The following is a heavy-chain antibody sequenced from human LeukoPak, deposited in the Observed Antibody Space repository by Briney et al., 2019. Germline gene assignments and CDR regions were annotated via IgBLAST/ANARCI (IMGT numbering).Heavy chain of an antibody. V-gene: IGHV1-8*01. J-gene: IGHJ4*02. CDR1: GYTFTSYD. CDR2: MKPNVGNT. CDR3: ARIAATAESDY. D-gene: IGHD1-26*01. Sequence: ASVKVSCKASGYTFTSYDINWVRPATGQGLEWMGWMKPNVGNTRSAQTLRGRVTMTTNTTIRTACIYLSSPRSQGPPVYYCARIAATAESDYWGQGTLVTVSS.